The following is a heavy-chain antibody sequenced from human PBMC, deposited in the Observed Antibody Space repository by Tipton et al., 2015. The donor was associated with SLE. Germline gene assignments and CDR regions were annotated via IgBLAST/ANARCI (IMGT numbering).Heavy chain of an antibody. Sequence: TLSLTCAVYGGSFSGYYWSWIRQPPGKGLEWIGEINHSGSTNYNPSLKSRVTISVDTSKNQFSLKPSSVTAADTAVYYCARGPRFYYYGSGSYYGYWGQGTLVTVSS. CDR3: ARGPRFYYYGSGSYYGY. CDR1: GGSFSGYY. V-gene: IGHV4-34*01. J-gene: IGHJ4*02. CDR2: INHSGST. D-gene: IGHD3-10*01.